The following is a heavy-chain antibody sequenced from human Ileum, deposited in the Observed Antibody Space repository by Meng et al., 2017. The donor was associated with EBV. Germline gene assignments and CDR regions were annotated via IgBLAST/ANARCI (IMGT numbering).Heavy chain of an antibody. CDR3: ARVGQWLRIDY. Sequence: VQLQEWGPGLVKPQGTLALICAVSGGSISRSNWWSWGRHPPGRGLWWSGEVYLSGSTNYNPSHKRRVTISVDKSKNQFSLNLCAVTAADTAVYYCARVGQWLRIDYWGQGTLVTVSS. J-gene: IGHJ4*02. V-gene: IGHV4-4*03. CDR2: VYLSGST. D-gene: IGHD6-19*01. CDR1: GGSISRSNW.